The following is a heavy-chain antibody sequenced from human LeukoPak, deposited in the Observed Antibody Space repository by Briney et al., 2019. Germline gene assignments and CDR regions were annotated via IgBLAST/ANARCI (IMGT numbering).Heavy chain of an antibody. CDR2: IYYSGST. CDR3: ATTYCSSTSCYGYYYIDV. V-gene: IGHV4-39*01. Sequence: PSETLSLTCTVSGGSISSSSYYWGWIRQPPGKGLEWIGSIYYSGSTYYNPSLKSRVTISVDTSENQFSLKLSSVTAADTAVYYCATTYCSSTSCYGYYYIDVWGKGTTVTVSS. CDR1: GGSISSSSYY. D-gene: IGHD2-2*01. J-gene: IGHJ6*03.